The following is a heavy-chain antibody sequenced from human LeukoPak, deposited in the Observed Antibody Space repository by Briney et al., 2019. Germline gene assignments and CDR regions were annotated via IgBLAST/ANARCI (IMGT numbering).Heavy chain of an antibody. CDR1: GFTFSSYG. V-gene: IGHV3-30*02. D-gene: IGHD2-15*01. CDR3: TTDLGVVVVGDVFDY. CDR2: IRYDGSNK. J-gene: IGHJ4*02. Sequence: PGGSLRLSCAASGFTFSSYGMHWVRQAPGKGLEWVAFIRYDGSNKYYADSVKGRFTISRDNSKNTLYLQMNSLKTEDTAVYYCTTDLGVVVVGDVFDYWGQGTLVTVSS.